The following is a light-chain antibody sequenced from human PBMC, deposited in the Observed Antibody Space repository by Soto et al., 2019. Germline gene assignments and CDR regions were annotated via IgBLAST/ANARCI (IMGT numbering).Light chain of an antibody. CDR2: EVR. Sequence: QSALPQPPSVSGSPGQAVTISFTGTSIDFVSYTRASWYQQSPGSAPKLLIYEVRNRPSGGPDRFSGSKSGNTASLTISGLQTAAEANYFCSLYARDNPYVFVAGTKLTVL. J-gene: IGLJ1*01. CDR3: SLYARDNPYV. V-gene: IGLV2-18*01. CDR1: SIDFVSYTR.